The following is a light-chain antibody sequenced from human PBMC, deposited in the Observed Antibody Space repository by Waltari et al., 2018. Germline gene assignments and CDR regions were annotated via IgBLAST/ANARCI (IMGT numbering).Light chain of an antibody. Sequence: QSALTQPPSASGSPGQSVTISCTGTSSDVGGYNYVSWYQQHPGKAPKPMSYEVSKRPSGVPDRCSGSKSVNTASLTVSGLQAEDEADYYCSSYAGSNDYVFGTGTKVTVL. CDR1: SSDVGGYNY. J-gene: IGLJ1*01. CDR3: SSYAGSNDYV. CDR2: EVS. V-gene: IGLV2-8*01.